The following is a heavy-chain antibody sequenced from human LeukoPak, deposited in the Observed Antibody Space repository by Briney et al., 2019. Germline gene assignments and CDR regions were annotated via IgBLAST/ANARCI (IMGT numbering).Heavy chain of an antibody. J-gene: IGHJ3*02. D-gene: IGHD1-26*01. CDR2: IYNTGAT. Sequence: GWSLRLSCAASGFTVSDNYMTWVCQAPGKGLEWVSSIYNTGATHYAESVKGRFTISRDNSKNTLFLQMNSLRAEDMAVYYCARIEWERLGRAFDIWGQGTMVTVSS. CDR1: GFTVSDNY. V-gene: IGHV3-53*01. CDR3: ARIEWERLGRAFDI.